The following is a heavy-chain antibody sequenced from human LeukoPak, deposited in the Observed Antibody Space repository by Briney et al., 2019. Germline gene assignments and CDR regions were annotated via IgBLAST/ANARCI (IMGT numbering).Heavy chain of an antibody. CDR2: IRFDGSTQ. J-gene: IGHJ4*02. D-gene: IGHD1-26*01. CDR1: GFTFSSSG. Sequence: GGSLRLSCTASGFTFSSSGMNWVRQAPGKGLEWVAFIRFDGSTQYYADSVKGRFTVSRDNSKNTLYLQMNSLRDEDTAVYYCATETRGSYSEYWGREPCLPSPQ. V-gene: IGHV3-30*02. CDR3: ATETRGSYSEY.